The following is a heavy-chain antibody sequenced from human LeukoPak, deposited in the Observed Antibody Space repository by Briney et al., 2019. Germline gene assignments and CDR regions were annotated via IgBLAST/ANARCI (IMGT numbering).Heavy chain of an antibody. J-gene: IGHJ4*02. D-gene: IGHD4-17*01. Sequence: GGSLRLSCAASGFTVSSNYMSWVRQAPGKGLEWVSLIYSGGSTYYADSVKGRFTISRDNSKDTLYLQMNSLRAEDTAVYYCARMAWDGDYVDGYWGQGTLVTVSS. CDR1: GFTVSSNY. V-gene: IGHV3-53*01. CDR2: IYSGGST. CDR3: ARMAWDGDYVDGY.